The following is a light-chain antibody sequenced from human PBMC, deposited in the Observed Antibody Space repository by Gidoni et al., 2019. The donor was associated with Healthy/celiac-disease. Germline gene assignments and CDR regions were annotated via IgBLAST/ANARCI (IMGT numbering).Light chain of an antibody. V-gene: IGKV1-39*01. CDR2: AAS. Sequence: DIQMTPSPTSLSASVGDRVTITCRASQSISSYLNWYQQKPGKAPKLLIYAASSLQRGVPSRFSGSGSGTDFTLTISSLQPEDFATYYCQQSYSTLTFXPXTKVDIK. J-gene: IGKJ3*01. CDR1: QSISSY. CDR3: QQSYSTLT.